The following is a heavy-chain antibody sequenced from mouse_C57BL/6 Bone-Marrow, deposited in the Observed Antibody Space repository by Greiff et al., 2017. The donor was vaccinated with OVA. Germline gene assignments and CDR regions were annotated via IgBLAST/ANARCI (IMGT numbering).Heavy chain of an antibody. V-gene: IGHV1-54*01. CDR3: ARRTIVTFDY. CDR2: INPGSGGT. CDR1: GYAFTNYL. J-gene: IGHJ2*01. Sequence: QVQLQQSGAELVRPGTSVKVSCKASGYAFTNYLIEWVKQRPGQGLEWIGVINPGSGGTNYNEKFKGKATLTADKSSSTAYMQLSSLTSEDSAVYFCARRTIVTFDYWGQGTTLTVSS. D-gene: IGHD2-5*01.